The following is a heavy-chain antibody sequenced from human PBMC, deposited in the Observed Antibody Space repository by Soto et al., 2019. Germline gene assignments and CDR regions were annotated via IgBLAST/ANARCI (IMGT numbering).Heavy chain of an antibody. Sequence: SETLSLTCTVSGGSISSYYWSWIRQPPGKGLEWIGYIYYSGSTNYNPSLKSRVTISVDTSKNQFSLKLSSVTAADTAVYYCARGAGDIVATIRAYYYGMDVWGQGTTVTVSS. J-gene: IGHJ6*02. V-gene: IGHV4-59*01. CDR2: IYYSGST. D-gene: IGHD5-12*01. CDR3: ARGAGDIVATIRAYYYGMDV. CDR1: GGSISSYY.